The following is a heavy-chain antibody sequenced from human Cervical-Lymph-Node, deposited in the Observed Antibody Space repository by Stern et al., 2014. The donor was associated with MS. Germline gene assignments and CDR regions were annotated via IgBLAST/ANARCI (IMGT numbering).Heavy chain of an antibody. Sequence: QVQLQESGPGLVRPSETLSLTCAVSGDAMSSRSYYWTWIRQHPEKGLAWIGYIYDGGSTSYNPSLRGRPTIAVDTSQNQFFLRLTSVTAADTAVYFCAREMYSSSYYGLDVWGQGATVTVSS. CDR2: IYDGGST. J-gene: IGHJ6*02. V-gene: IGHV4-31*02. CDR1: GDAMSSRSYY. CDR3: AREMYSSSYYGLDV. D-gene: IGHD6-6*01.